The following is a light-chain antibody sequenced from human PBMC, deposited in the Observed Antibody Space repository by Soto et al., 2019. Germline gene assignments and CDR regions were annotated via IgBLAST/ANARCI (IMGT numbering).Light chain of an antibody. V-gene: IGLV2-8*01. Sequence: QSALTQPPSASGSPGQSVTISCTGTSSDVGGYNYVSWYQQYPGKAPKLMIFEVNRRPSGVPDRFSGSKSGNTASLSVSGLQAEDEADYYCGSYGGGNNWVFGGGTKLTVL. CDR2: EVN. J-gene: IGLJ3*02. CDR3: GSYGGGNNWV. CDR1: SSDVGGYNY.